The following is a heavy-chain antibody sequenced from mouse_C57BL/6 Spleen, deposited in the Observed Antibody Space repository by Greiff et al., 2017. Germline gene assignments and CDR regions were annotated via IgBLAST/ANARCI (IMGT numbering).Heavy chain of an antibody. D-gene: IGHD2-1*01. J-gene: IGHJ3*01. CDR3: ASQRNGNGDPFAY. CDR2: IYPGSGST. V-gene: IGHV1-55*01. Sequence: QVQLKQPGAELVKPGASVKMSCKASGYTFTSYWITWVKQRPGQGLEWIGDIYPGSGSTNYNEKFKSKATLTVDTSSSTAYMQLSSLTSEDSAVYYCASQRNGNGDPFAYWGQGTLVTVSA. CDR1: GYTFTSYW.